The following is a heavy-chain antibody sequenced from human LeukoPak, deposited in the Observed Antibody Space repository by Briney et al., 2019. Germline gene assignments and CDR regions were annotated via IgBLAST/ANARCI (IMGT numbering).Heavy chain of an antibody. CDR1: GGSISSSSYY. V-gene: IGHV4-39*01. CDR3: ARQATYYYDSSGYYRLDY. Sequence: SETLSLTCTVSGGSISSSSYYWGWIRQPPGKGLEWIGSIYYSGSTYYNPSLKSRVTISVDTSKNQFSLKLSSVTAADTAVYYCARQATYYYDSSGYYRLDYWGQGTLVTVSS. D-gene: IGHD3-22*01. J-gene: IGHJ4*02. CDR2: IYYSGST.